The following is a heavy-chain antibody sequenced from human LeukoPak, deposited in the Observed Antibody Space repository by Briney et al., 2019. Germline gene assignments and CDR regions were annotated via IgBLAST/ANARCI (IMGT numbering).Heavy chain of an antibody. CDR1: GFTFSDYY. CDR3: ARDPKSSNYYDSSVLAWLDP. J-gene: IGHJ5*02. V-gene: IGHV3-11*01. Sequence: GGSLRLSCAASGFTFSDYYMSWIGQAPGKGLEWVSYISSSGSTIYYADSVKGRFTISRDNAKNSLYLQMNSLRVEDTAVYYCARDPKSSNYYDSSVLAWLDPWGQGTLVTVSS. CDR2: ISSSGSTI. D-gene: IGHD3-22*01.